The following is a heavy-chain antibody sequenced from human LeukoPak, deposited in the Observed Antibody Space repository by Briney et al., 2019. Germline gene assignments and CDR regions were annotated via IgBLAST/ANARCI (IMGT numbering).Heavy chain of an antibody. CDR2: ISADNGGT. CDR3: ARDEEGWFDP. J-gene: IGHJ5*02. V-gene: IGHV1-18*01. Sequence: GASVKVSCEASGYTFTNYGISWVRQAPGQGLEWMGWISADNGGTSYAQKFQGRVTMTTDTSTSTAYMELRSLRSDDTAVYYCARDEEGWFDPWGQGTLVTVSS. CDR1: GYTFTNYG.